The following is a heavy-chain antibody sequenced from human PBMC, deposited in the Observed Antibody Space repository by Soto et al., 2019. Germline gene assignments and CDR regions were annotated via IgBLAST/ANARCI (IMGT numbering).Heavy chain of an antibody. CDR3: AKRWRNRFLEPTDYFDY. J-gene: IGHJ4*02. CDR1: GFTFRSSA. Sequence: PGGSLRLSCAASGFTFRSSAMSWVRQAPGKGLEWVSVISGSGDNTYHADSVKGRFTISRDNAKNTLYLQMNSLRAEDTAIYYCAKRWRNRFLEPTDYFDYWGQGTLVTVSS. D-gene: IGHD3-3*01. V-gene: IGHV3-23*01. CDR2: ISGSGDNT.